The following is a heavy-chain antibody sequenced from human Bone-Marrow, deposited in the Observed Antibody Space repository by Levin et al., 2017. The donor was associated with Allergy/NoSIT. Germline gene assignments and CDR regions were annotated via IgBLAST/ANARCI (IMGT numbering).Heavy chain of an antibody. D-gene: IGHD6-19*01. V-gene: IGHV3-21*06. CDR3: ARSQGRSGWSYYYYGTDV. CDR1: GFDFNTHD. CDR2: ISGNSHYV. Sequence: AGGSLRLSCRGSGFDFNTHDMNWVRQAPGQGLEWVSSISGNSHYVYYADSVKGRFSISRDNAKNSMFLHMNSLRVEDTAVYYCARSQGRSGWSYYYYGTDVWGRGTTLTVSS. J-gene: IGHJ6*02.